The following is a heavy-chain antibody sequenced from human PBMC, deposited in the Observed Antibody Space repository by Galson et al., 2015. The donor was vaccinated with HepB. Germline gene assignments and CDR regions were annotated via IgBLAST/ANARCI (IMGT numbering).Heavy chain of an antibody. CDR2: ISWNSGTR. CDR1: GFAFNGYA. D-gene: IGHD3-10*01. Sequence: SLRLSCATSGFAFNGYAMHWVRQVPGRGLEWVSGISWNSGTRHYEESVRGRFTISRDDAKNSLYLHMSSLRVEDTALYYCVKGSGTYYRTGYFDYWGLGTLVTVSS. V-gene: IGHV3-9*01. CDR3: VKGSGTYYRTGYFDY. J-gene: IGHJ4*02.